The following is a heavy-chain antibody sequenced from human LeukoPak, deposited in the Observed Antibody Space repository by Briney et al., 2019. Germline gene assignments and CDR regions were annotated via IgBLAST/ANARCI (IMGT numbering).Heavy chain of an antibody. J-gene: IGHJ4*02. Sequence: GGSLRLSCVVSGFTFSSYWMSWVRQAPGKGLGWVANIKQDGSEKYYVDSVKGRFTISRDNAKNSLYLQMNSLRAEDTAVYYCARFEAAAGNFDYWGQGTLVTVSS. CDR2: IKQDGSEK. CDR1: GFTFSSYW. V-gene: IGHV3-7*01. CDR3: ARFEAAAGNFDY. D-gene: IGHD6-13*01.